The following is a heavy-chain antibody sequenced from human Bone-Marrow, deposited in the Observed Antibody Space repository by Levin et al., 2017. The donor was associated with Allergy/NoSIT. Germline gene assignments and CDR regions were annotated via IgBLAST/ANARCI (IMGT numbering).Heavy chain of an antibody. CDR1: GFTFSSYA. Sequence: GESLKISCAASGFTFSSYAMHWVRQAPGKGLEWVAVISYDGSNKYYADSVKGRFTISRDNSKNTLYLQMNSLRAEDTAVYYCAREAPGGAFGEPGDYWGQGTLVTVSS. J-gene: IGHJ4*02. V-gene: IGHV3-30*04. CDR3: AREAPGGAFGEPGDY. D-gene: IGHD3-10*01. CDR2: ISYDGSNK.